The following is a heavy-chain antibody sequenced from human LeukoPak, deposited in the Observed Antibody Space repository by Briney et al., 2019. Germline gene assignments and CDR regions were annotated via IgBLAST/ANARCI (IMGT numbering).Heavy chain of an antibody. D-gene: IGHD4-11*01. CDR2: TYYRSKSYN. Sequence: SQTLSFTCAISGDIVSSNSAAWNWIRQSPSKGLEWLGRTYYRSKSYNDYAVSVKSRITINPDTSKNQFSLQLNSVTPEDTAVYYCARILVTTGSLGAFDIWGQGTMVTVSS. V-gene: IGHV6-1*01. CDR1: GDIVSSNSAA. J-gene: IGHJ3*02. CDR3: ARILVTTGSLGAFDI.